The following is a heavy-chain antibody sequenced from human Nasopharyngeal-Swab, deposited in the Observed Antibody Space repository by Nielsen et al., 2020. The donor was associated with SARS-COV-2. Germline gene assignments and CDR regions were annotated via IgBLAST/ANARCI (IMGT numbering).Heavy chain of an antibody. D-gene: IGHD6-13*01. CDR3: ARDPMWEQQLLFDP. V-gene: IGHV3-74*01. Sequence: WIRQPPGKGLVWVSRINSDGSSTSYADSVKCRFTISRDNAKNTLYLQMNSLRAEDTAVYYCARDPMWEQQLLFDPWGQGTLVTVSS. CDR2: INSDGSST. J-gene: IGHJ5*02.